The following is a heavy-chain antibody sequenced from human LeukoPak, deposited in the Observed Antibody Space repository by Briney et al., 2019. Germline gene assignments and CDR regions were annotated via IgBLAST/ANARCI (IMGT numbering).Heavy chain of an antibody. CDR1: GFTFSSYA. Sequence: GGSLRLSCAASGFTFSSYAMSWVRQAPGKGLEWVSAISGSGGSTYYADSVKGRFTISRDNSKNTLYLPMNSLRAEDTAVYYCAKGYYDYVWGSYYFDYWGQGILVTVSS. D-gene: IGHD3-16*01. J-gene: IGHJ4*02. V-gene: IGHV3-23*01. CDR2: ISGSGGST. CDR3: AKGYYDYVWGSYYFDY.